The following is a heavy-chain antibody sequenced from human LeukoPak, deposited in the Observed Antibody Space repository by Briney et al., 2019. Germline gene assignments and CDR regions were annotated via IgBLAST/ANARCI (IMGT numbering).Heavy chain of an antibody. Sequence: GGSLRPSCAASGFTFTSYAMSWVRKAPGKGLEWVSGISGRGGITYYADSVKGRFTISRDNSKNTLYLQMNSLRAEDTAVYYCAKGLHLFDPWGQGTLVTVSS. V-gene: IGHV3-23*01. J-gene: IGHJ5*02. D-gene: IGHD2-21*02. CDR2: ISGRGGIT. CDR1: GFTFTSYA. CDR3: AKGLHLFDP.